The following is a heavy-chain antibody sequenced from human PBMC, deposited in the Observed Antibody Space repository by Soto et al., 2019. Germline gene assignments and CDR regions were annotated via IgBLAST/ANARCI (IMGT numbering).Heavy chain of an antibody. CDR1: GFTFSSYA. Sequence: GGSLILSCAASGFTFSSYAMHWVRQAPGKGLEWVAVISYDGSNKYYADSVKGRFTISRDNSKNTLYLQMNSLRAEDTAVYYCARDVESGSSQYYYYYYGMDVWGQGTTVTVS. D-gene: IGHD1-26*01. CDR3: ARDVESGSSQYYYYYYGMDV. CDR2: ISYDGSNK. J-gene: IGHJ6*02. V-gene: IGHV3-30-3*01.